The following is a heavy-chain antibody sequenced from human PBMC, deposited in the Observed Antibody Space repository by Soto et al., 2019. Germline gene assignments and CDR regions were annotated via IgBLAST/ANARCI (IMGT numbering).Heavy chain of an antibody. CDR2: ISSSGSTI. D-gene: IGHD3-10*01. V-gene: IGHV3-11*01. CDR3: ARAGDHYYYYMDV. Sequence: QVQLVESGGGLVKRGGSLRLSCAASGFTFSDYSMSWIRQAPGKGREWVSYISSSGSTIYYADSVKGRFTISRDNAKTSLYLEMNSLRAEDTAVYYCARAGDHYYYYMDVWGKGTTVTVSS. J-gene: IGHJ6*03. CDR1: GFTFSDYS.